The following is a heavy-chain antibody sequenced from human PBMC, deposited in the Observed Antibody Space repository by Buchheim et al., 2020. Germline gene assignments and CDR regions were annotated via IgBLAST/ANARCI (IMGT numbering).Heavy chain of an antibody. Sequence: QMQLVESGGGVVQPGRSLRLSCTASGFTLSNYGIHWVRQAPGQGLEWVAVISSDGRDKHYADSVRGRFTISRDNSKNTLYLQMNSLRAEDTAVYYCAKDSSIGSADYYFDYWGRGTL. J-gene: IGHJ4*02. CDR1: GFTLSNYG. CDR2: ISSDGRDK. V-gene: IGHV3-30*18. CDR3: AKDSSIGSADYYFDY. D-gene: IGHD6-13*01.